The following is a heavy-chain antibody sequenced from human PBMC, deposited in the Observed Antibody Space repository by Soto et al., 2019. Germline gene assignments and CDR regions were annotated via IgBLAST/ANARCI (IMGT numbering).Heavy chain of an antibody. J-gene: IGHJ3*02. Sequence: PGESLKISCKGSGYSFAGYWITWVRQMPGKGLEWMGIIYPGDSDTICSPSFQGQVTFSVDKSTSTAYLQWSSLKASDTAMYYCARQGDMAATPADAFDIWGQGTLVTVSS. CDR2: IYPGDSDT. D-gene: IGHD6-19*01. V-gene: IGHV5-51*01. CDR1: GYSFAGYW. CDR3: ARQGDMAATPADAFDI.